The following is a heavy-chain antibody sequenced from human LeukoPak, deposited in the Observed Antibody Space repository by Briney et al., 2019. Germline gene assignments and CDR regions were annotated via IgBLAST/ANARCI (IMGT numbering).Heavy chain of an antibody. Sequence: GGSLRLSCAASGFTFSSYAMSWVRQAPGKGLEWVSAISGSGGSTYYADSVKGRFTISRDNPKNTLYLQMNSLRAEDTAVYYCAKDQRAYGDYVPFDYWGQGTLVTVSS. V-gene: IGHV3-23*01. D-gene: IGHD4-17*01. CDR1: GFTFSSYA. CDR3: AKDQRAYGDYVPFDY. CDR2: ISGSGGST. J-gene: IGHJ4*02.